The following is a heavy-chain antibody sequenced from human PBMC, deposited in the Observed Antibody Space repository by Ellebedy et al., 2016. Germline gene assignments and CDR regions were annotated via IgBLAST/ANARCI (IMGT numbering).Heavy chain of an antibody. D-gene: IGHD4-23*01. CDR1: GGSISSYY. CDR2: IYYSGST. V-gene: IGHV4-59*08. J-gene: IGHJ4*02. Sequence: SETLSLTCTVSGGSISSYYWSWIRQPPGKGLEWIGYIYYSGSTDYNPSLKSRVTISVDTSKNQFSLKLSSLTAADTAVYYCARRYGGNSALIDNWGQGTLVTVSS. CDR3: ARRYGGNSALIDN.